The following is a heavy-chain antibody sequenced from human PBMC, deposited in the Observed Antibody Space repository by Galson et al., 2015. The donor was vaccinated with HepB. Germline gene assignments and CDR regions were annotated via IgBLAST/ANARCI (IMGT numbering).Heavy chain of an antibody. V-gene: IGHV3-66*04. Sequence: SLRLSCAVSGFSVSGDYMSWVRQAPGKGLEWVSIIHTGGHTYYADSVKGRFTISRDNSKNTLYLQMNSLRVEDTAMYYCARHDWFKPWGQGTLVTVSS. CDR2: IHTGGHT. J-gene: IGHJ5*02. CDR1: GFSVSGDY. CDR3: ARHDWFKP.